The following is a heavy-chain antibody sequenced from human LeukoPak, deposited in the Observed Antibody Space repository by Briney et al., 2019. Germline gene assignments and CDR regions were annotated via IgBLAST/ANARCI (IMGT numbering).Heavy chain of an antibody. CDR1: GFTFSSYA. Sequence: GGSLRLSCAASGFTFSSYAMHWVRQVPGKGLEGVAVISYDGSNKYYADSVKGRFTISRDNSKNTLYLQMNSLRAEDTAVYYCARESPGEQWLVPNYFDYWGQGTLVTVSS. CDR3: ARESPGEQWLVPNYFDY. D-gene: IGHD6-19*01. J-gene: IGHJ4*02. V-gene: IGHV3-30-3*01. CDR2: ISYDGSNK.